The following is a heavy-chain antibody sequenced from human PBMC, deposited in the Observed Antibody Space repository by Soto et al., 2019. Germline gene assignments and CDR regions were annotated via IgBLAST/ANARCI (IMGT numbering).Heavy chain of an antibody. V-gene: IGHV4-59*01. CDR1: GGSISSYY. CDR2: IYYSGST. CDR3: ARDGNGEVAFDI. D-gene: IGHD4-17*01. Sequence: SETLSLTCTVSGGSISSYYWSWIRQPPGKGLEWIGYIYYSGSTNYNPSLKSRVTISVDTSKNQFSLKLSSVTAADTAVYYCARDGNGEVAFDIWGQGTMVTVSS. J-gene: IGHJ3*02.